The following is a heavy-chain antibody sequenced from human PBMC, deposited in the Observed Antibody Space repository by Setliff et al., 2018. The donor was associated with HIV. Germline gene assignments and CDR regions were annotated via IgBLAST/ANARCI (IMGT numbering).Heavy chain of an antibody. CDR3: ARQGGFSSSYYPRNYVDV. J-gene: IGHJ6*03. D-gene: IGHD6-13*01. V-gene: IGHV4-34*01. CDR2: INHRGSA. CDR1: GGSFSGYF. Sequence: PSETLSLTCAVCGGSFSGYFWSWIRQSPGKGLEWIGEINHRGSANHNPSFESRVIISVDTSKNQFSLKLSSVTAADTAVYYCARQGGFSSSYYPRNYVDVWGKGTTVTVS.